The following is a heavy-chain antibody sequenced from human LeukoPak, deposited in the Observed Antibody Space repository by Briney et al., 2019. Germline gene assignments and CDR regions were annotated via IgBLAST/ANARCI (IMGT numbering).Heavy chain of an antibody. CDR2: IYYSGST. CDR1: GGSISSYY. CDR3: AREGIAVAGDFDY. D-gene: IGHD6-19*01. J-gene: IGHJ4*02. Sequence: SETLSLTCTVSGGSISSYYWSWIRQPPGKGLEWIGYIYYSGSTNYHPSLKSRVTISVDTSKNQFSLQLNSVTPEDTAVYYCAREGIAVAGDFDYWGQGTLVTVSS. V-gene: IGHV4-59*12.